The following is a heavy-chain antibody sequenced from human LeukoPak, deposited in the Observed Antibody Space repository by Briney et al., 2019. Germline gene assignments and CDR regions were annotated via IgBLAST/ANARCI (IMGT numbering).Heavy chain of an antibody. CDR2: ISSDGSNK. D-gene: IGHD4-23*01. V-gene: IGHV3-30*18. CDR1: GFTFSGSG. J-gene: IGHJ4*02. CDR3: AKDTDSGGNSRLGLVY. Sequence: GGSLRLSCAASGFTFSGSGMHWVRQAPGKGLEWVAVISSDGSNKYSADSVKGRFTISRDNSKNTLYLQMNSPRADDTAVYYCAKDTDSGGNSRLGLVYWGQGTLVTVSS.